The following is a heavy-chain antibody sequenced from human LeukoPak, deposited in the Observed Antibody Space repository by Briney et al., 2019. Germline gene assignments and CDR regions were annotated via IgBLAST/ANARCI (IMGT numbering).Heavy chain of an antibody. CDR2: IIPMFGTA. J-gene: IGHJ5*02. CDR1: GGTFSSYA. Sequence: ASVKVSSKSSGGTFSSYAISWVRQAPGQGLEWMGGIIPMFGTANYAQQFEGRVTITADESTSTAYMELSSLRSEDTAEYYCARASMAAAARMTKFDPWGQGTLVAVSA. D-gene: IGHD6-13*01. V-gene: IGHV1-69*13. CDR3: ARASMAAAARMTKFDP.